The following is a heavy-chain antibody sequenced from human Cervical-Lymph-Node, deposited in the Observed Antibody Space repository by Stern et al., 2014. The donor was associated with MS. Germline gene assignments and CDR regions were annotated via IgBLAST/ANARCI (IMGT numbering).Heavy chain of an antibody. CDR1: GVSVTSSSYY. CDR2: VHYSGKT. V-gene: IGHV4-61*03. Sequence: QLQLQESGPGLLKPSETLSLTCSVSGVSVTSSSYYWSWVRPSPGKGLEWIGHVHYSGKTSYNPSLKSRVSISVDTSKNHFSLRLDSVTAADTAVYYCVRDGLTGSDYWGQGTLVAVSS. J-gene: IGHJ4*02. D-gene: IGHD1-20*01. CDR3: VRDGLTGSDY.